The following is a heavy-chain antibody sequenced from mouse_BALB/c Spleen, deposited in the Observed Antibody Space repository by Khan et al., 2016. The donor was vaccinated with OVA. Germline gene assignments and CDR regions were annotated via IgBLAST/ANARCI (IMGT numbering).Heavy chain of an antibody. CDR1: GFSLTSYD. Sequence: QVQLKESGPGLVAPSQSLSITCTVSGFSLTSYDIGWIRQPPGKGLEWLGVIWTGGGTNYNSAFMSRLSISNDNSKSQVFLKMNSLQTDDTAIYXCERAGDNDWFAYWGQGTLVTVSA. J-gene: IGHJ3*01. CDR3: ERAGDNDWFAY. CDR2: IWTGGGT. V-gene: IGHV2-9-2*01. D-gene: IGHD6-1*01.